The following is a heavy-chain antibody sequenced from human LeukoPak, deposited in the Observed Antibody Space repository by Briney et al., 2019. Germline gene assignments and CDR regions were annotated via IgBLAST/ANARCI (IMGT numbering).Heavy chain of an antibody. CDR2: ISSSSSYI. CDR3: ARDPPTITLAGNGNDY. D-gene: IGHD6-19*01. V-gene: IGHV3-21*01. Sequence: PGGTLRLSCAASGFTFSSYGMTWVRQAPGKGLEWDAYISSSSSYIYYADSVKGRFTISRDNAKKSLYLQMNSLRAEDTAVYYCARDPPTITLAGNGNDYWGQGTLVTVSS. J-gene: IGHJ4*02. CDR1: GFTFSSYG.